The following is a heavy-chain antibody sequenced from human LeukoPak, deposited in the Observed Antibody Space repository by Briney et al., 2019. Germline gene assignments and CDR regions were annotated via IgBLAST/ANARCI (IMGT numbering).Heavy chain of an antibody. CDR2: INHSGST. V-gene: IGHV4-34*01. CDR3: AREARGAGGMDV. D-gene: IGHD6-6*01. CDR1: GGSISSYY. J-gene: IGHJ6*02. Sequence: SETLSLTCTVSGGSISSYYWSWIRQPPGKGLEWIGEINHSGSTNYNPSLKSRVTISVDTSKNQFSLKLSSVTAADTAVYYCAREARGAGGMDVWGQGTTVTVSS.